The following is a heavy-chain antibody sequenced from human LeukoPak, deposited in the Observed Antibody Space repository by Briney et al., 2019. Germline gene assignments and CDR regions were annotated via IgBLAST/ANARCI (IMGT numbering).Heavy chain of an antibody. CDR3: ARDLKYYYDSSGYRFDP. D-gene: IGHD3-22*01. J-gene: IGHJ5*02. V-gene: IGHV4-4*07. Sequence: SETLSLTCTVSGGSISSYYWSWIRQPAGKGLEWIGRIHTSGSTNYNPSLKSRVTMSVDTSKNQFSLKLSSVTAADTAVYYCARDLKYYYDSSGYRFDPWGQGTLVTVSS. CDR2: IHTSGST. CDR1: GGSISSYY.